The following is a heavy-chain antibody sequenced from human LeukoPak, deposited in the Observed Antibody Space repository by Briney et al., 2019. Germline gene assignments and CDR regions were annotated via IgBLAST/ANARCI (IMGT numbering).Heavy chain of an antibody. V-gene: IGHV3-21*01. CDR1: GFTFSSYT. Sequence: GGSLRLSCAASGFTFSSYTMNWVRQAPGKGLAWVSSISSNSNYIYYADSVKGRFTISRDNAKNSVYLQMNSLKAEDTALYYCARDRESESDSEGDYWGQGTLVTVSS. CDR3: ARDRESESDSEGDY. J-gene: IGHJ4*02. D-gene: IGHD4-11*01. CDR2: ISSNSNYI.